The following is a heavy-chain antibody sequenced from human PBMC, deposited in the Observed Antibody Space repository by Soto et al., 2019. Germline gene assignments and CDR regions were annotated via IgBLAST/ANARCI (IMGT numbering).Heavy chain of an antibody. V-gene: IGHV1-18*01. CDR3: AKGEGFLDY. D-gene: IGHD2-15*01. J-gene: IGHJ4*02. Sequence: QVQLVQSGAEVKKPGASVKVSCKASGYIFINYGISWVRQAPGQGLEWMGWITPYNGNTNYAQKLQGRVTMTTDTPTSTDCMELGSLRSDDTAVYYCAKGEGFLDYWGQGTLVTVSS. CDR1: GYIFINYG. CDR2: ITPYNGNT.